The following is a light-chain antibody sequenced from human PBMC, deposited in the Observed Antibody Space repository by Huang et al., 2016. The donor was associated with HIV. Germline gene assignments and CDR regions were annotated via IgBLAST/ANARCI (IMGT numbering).Light chain of an antibody. CDR3: QQYGGSPMYT. J-gene: IGKJ2*01. CDR1: QSVSGSF. CDR2: RAS. V-gene: IGKV3-20*01. Sequence: EIVLTQSPGTLSLSPGERATLSCRASQSVSGSFLAWDQQRPGQAPRLLIYRASSRATGIPDMFSGGGSGTDFTLTISRLEPEDFAVYFCQQYGGSPMYTFGQGTKLEIK.